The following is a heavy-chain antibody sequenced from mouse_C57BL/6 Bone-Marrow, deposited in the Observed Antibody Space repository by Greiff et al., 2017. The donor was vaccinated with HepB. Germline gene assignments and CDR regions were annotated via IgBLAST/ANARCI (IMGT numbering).Heavy chain of an antibody. CDR1: GYTFTDYY. J-gene: IGHJ2*01. V-gene: IGHV1-26*01. CDR3: ARPRTTVVSPDY. D-gene: IGHD1-1*01. CDR2: INPNNGGT. Sequence: EVQLQQSGPELVKPGASVKISCKASGYTFTDYYMNWVKQSHGKSLEWIGDINPNNGGTSYNQKFKGTATLTVDKSTSTAYMELRSLTSEDSAVYYCARPRTTVVSPDYWGQGTTLTVSS.